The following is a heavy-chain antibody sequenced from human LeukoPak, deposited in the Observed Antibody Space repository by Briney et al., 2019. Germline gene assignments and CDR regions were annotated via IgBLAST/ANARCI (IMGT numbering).Heavy chain of an antibody. CDR1: GGALSGFY. V-gene: IGHV4-4*07. Sequence: PSETLSLTCSVSGGALSGFYWNWIRQPAGKGLEWIGRIHTSGITNYNPSLESRITMSLDTSKNQFSLKVTSVTAADTAVYYCARLPGGDSSSVVAFDIWGQGTMVTVSS. J-gene: IGHJ3*02. CDR3: ARLPGGDSSSVVAFDI. CDR2: IHTSGIT. D-gene: IGHD2-21*02.